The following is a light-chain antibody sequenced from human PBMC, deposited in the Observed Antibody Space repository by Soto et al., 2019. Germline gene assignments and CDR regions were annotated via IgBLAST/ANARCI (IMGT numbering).Light chain of an antibody. Sequence: EIVLTQSPGTLSLSPGERATLSCRASQSVSSSYLDWYQQKPGQAPRLLIYGASSRATGIPDRFSCSGSGTDFTLTIRRLEPEDFAVYYCQQYGSSPMYTFGQGTKLEIK. J-gene: IGKJ2*01. V-gene: IGKV3-20*01. CDR1: QSVSSSY. CDR2: GAS. CDR3: QQYGSSPMYT.